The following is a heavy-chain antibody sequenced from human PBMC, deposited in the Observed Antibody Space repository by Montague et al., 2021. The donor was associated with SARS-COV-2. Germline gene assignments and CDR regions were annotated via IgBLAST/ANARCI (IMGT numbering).Heavy chain of an antibody. D-gene: IGHD3-22*01. V-gene: IGHV4-59*01. Sequence: SETLSLTCTVSGGSTSSYYWSWIRQPPGKGLEWIGYIYYSGSTNYNPSLKSQVTISVDTSKNQFSLKLSSVTAADTAVYYCARVGVITTWFYFDYWGQGTPVTVSS. CDR3: ARVGVITTWFYFDY. CDR2: IYYSGST. CDR1: GGSTSSYY. J-gene: IGHJ4*02.